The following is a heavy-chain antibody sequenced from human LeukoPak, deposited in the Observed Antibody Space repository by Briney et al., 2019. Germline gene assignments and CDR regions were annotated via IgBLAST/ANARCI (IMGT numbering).Heavy chain of an antibody. D-gene: IGHD3-10*01. CDR2: IWYDGSNK. CDR3: ARDRVVRGMAEYYYYGMDV. J-gene: IGHJ6*04. Sequence: PGRSLRLSCAASGFTFSSYGMHWVRQAPGKGLEWVAVIWYDGSNKYYADSVKGRFTSSRDNSKNTLYLQMNSLRAEDTAVYYCARDRVVRGMAEYYYYGMDVWGKGTTVTVSS. CDR1: GFTFSSYG. V-gene: IGHV3-33*01.